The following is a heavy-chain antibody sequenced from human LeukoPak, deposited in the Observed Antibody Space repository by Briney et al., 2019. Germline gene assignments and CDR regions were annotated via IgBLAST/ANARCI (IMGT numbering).Heavy chain of an antibody. V-gene: IGHV1-18*01. J-gene: IGHJ5*02. CDR1: GYTFTSYG. D-gene: IGHD3-3*01. CDR2: ISAYNGNT. CDR3: ARFGSPSYDFWSGYGSSGWFDP. Sequence: ASVKVSCTASGYTFTSYGISWVRQAPGQGLEWMGWISAYNGNTNYAQKLQGRVTMTTDTSTSTAYMELRSLRSDDTAVYYCARFGSPSYDFWSGYGSSGWFDPWGQGTLVTVSS.